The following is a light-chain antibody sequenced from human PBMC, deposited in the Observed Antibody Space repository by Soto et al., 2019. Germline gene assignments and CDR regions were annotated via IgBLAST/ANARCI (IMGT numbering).Light chain of an antibody. V-gene: IGKV1-9*01. Sequence: DIQLTQSPFFLSSSVVDRVTITCRASQVISTYLVWYQQKAGEAPKSLIYDASTLQTGVPSRFSGSGSGTEFTLTITSLQPEDSATYYCRQHNSFPITFGQGTRLEIK. CDR3: RQHNSFPIT. CDR2: DAS. J-gene: IGKJ5*01. CDR1: QVISTY.